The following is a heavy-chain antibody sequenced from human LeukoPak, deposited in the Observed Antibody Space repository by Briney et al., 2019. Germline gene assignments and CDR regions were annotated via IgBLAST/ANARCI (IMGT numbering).Heavy chain of an antibody. CDR2: INSDGSST. D-gene: IGHD3-9*01. V-gene: IGHV3-74*01. CDR3: ARADIVVVPAATMRVFYDILTGYYSLGYSRGFDY. CDR1: GFTFSSYW. J-gene: IGHJ4*02. Sequence: GGSLRLSCAASGFTFSSYWMHWVRQAPGKGLVWVSRINSDGSSTSYADSVKGRFTISRDNAKDTLYLQMNSLRAEDTAVYYCARADIVVVPAATMRVFYDILTGYYSLGYSRGFDYWGQGTLVTVSS.